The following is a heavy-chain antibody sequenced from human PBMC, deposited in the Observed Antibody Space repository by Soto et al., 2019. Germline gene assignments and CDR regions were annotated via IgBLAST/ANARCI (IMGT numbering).Heavy chain of an antibody. D-gene: IGHD3-9*01. CDR1: GDTFSKYT. J-gene: IGHJ4*02. V-gene: IGHV1-69*12. CDR3: ASRLRYFDWPNY. CDR2: IIPIFGTT. Sequence: QVQLVQSGAEVKKPGSSVKVSCKASGDTFSKYTFSWVRQAPGQGLQWMGGIIPIFGTTNYAQNFQGRVTITADESTTTAYMELSSLRYEDTAVYYCASRLRYFDWPNYWGQGTLVTVSS.